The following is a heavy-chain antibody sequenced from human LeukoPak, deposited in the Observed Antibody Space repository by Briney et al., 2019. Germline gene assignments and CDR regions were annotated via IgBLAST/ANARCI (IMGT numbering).Heavy chain of an antibody. J-gene: IGHJ2*01. D-gene: IGHD3-16*01. CDR1: GGSMFSYY. V-gene: IGHV4-4*08. CDR3: ARRAYYDSSGFHPTSGYFDP. Sequence: PSETLSLTCSVSGGSMFSYYWNWIRQPPGKGLEWIGYIYSSGITNYNPSLRSRGTISVATSRNQFSLRLTSVTAEDTAIYYCARRAYYDSSGFHPTSGYFDPWGRGTLVTVSS. CDR2: IYSSGIT.